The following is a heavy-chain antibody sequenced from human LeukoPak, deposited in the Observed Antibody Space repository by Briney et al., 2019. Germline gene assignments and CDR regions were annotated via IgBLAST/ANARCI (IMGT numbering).Heavy chain of an antibody. CDR1: GGSFSGYY. CDR2: INHSGST. D-gene: IGHD2-2*01. Sequence: SETLSLTCAVYGGSFSGYYWSWIRQPPGKGLEWIGEINHSGSTNYNPSLKSRVTISVDTSKNQFSLKLGSVTAADTAVYYCARAFCNPTYCSSTSRTDRTQDYWGQGTLVTVSS. V-gene: IGHV4-34*01. CDR3: ARAFCNPTYCSSTSRTDRTQDY. J-gene: IGHJ4*02.